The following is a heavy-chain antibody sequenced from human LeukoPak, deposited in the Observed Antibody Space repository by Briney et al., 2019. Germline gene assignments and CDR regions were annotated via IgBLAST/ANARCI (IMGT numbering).Heavy chain of an antibody. J-gene: IGHJ4*02. CDR1: GGSISSYY. CDR3: ARVRYSDSSVLTRKRSYYFDY. CDR2: ISTSGST. Sequence: PSETLSLTCTVSGGSISSYYWSWIRQPAGKGLESIGHISTSGSTNYNPSLKSRVTMSVDTSKNQFALKLSSVTAADTAVYYCARVRYSDSSVLTRKRSYYFDYWGQGTLVTVSS. D-gene: IGHD3-22*01. V-gene: IGHV4-4*07.